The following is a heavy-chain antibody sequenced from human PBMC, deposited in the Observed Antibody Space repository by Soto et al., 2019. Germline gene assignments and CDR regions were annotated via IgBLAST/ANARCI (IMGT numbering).Heavy chain of an antibody. CDR2: IYASGAT. V-gene: IGHV4-59*01. J-gene: IGHJ4*02. CDR3: ARSHSFDGSIYHYYFDF. CDR1: GGSISTYY. D-gene: IGHD3-10*01. Sequence: SETLSLTCTVSGGSISTYYWSWVRQPPGGTLEWIGYIYASGATTYNPSLESRVTMSVDMPNNEFSLELTSLTAADTAVYYCARSHSFDGSIYHYYFDFWGQGTLVTVSS.